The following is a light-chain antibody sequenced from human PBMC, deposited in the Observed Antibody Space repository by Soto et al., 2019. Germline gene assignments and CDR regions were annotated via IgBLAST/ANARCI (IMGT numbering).Light chain of an antibody. V-gene: IGLV2-14*01. J-gene: IGLJ1*01. CDR2: EVS. CDR3: SSYTSSSTYV. Sequence: QSVLTQPASVSGSPGQSITISCTGTSSDVGGYNYVSWYQQHPGKAPKLIIYEVSNRPSGVSSRFSGSKSGNTASLTISGLQPEDEADFYCSSYTSSSTYVFGTGTKVTVL. CDR1: SSDVGGYNY.